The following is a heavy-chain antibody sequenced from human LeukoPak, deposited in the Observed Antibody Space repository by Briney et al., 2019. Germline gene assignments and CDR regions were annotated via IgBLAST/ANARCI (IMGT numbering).Heavy chain of an antibody. V-gene: IGHV1-18*01. CDR2: ISAYNGNT. Sequence: ASVKVSCKASGYTFTSYGISWVRQAPGQGLEWMGWISAYNGNTNYAQKLQGRVTMTTDTSTSTAYMELRSLRSDDTAVYYCAREEDYYDSSGYPVNFFDYWGQGTLVTVSS. D-gene: IGHD3-22*01. CDR3: AREEDYYDSSGYPVNFFDY. CDR1: GYTFTSYG. J-gene: IGHJ4*02.